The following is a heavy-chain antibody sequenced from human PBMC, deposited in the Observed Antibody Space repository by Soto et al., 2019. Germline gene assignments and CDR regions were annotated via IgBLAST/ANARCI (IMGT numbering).Heavy chain of an antibody. D-gene: IGHD3-22*01. CDR3: AKDVDTVGLSDGSGYFDL. CDR1: GFIFRNYA. Sequence: EVQLLESGGGSVQPGGSLRLSCAASGFIFRNYAMSWVRQAPGKGLEWVSSISGSGVGTYYADSVQGRFTISRDNSTNTLFLQLSSLRAEDTALYYCAKDVDTVGLSDGSGYFDLWGQGALVTVSS. J-gene: IGHJ4*02. CDR2: ISGSGVGT. V-gene: IGHV3-23*01.